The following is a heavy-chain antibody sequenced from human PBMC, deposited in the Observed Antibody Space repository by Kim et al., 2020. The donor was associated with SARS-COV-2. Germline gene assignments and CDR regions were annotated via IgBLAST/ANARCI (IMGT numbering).Heavy chain of an antibody. J-gene: IGHJ4*02. CDR2: ISNSGYTT. CDR3: ARKNGLGRTNVFDH. D-gene: IGHD1-1*01. CDR1: GFTFDDYA. V-gene: IGHV3-23*01. Sequence: GGSLRLSCAASGFTFDDYAMPWVRQAPGKGLEWLSTISNSGYTTYYADSVKGRFTLSRDNSKNTVSLQLHSLRAEDTALYYCARKNGLGRTNVFDHWGQG.